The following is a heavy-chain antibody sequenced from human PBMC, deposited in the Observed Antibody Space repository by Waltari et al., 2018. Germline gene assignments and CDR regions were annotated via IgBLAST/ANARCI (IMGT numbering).Heavy chain of an antibody. CDR3: ARAYSSGWYFGY. V-gene: IGHV4-34*01. J-gene: IGHJ4*02. D-gene: IGHD6-19*01. CDR1: GGSFIGYY. Sequence: QVQLQQWGAGLLKPSETLSLTCAVSGGSFIGYYCRGLRRPPGKGLEWIGEINHSGSTNYNPSLKSRVTISVDTSKNQFSLKLSSVTAADTAVYYCARAYSSGWYFGYWGQGTLVTVSS. CDR2: INHSGST.